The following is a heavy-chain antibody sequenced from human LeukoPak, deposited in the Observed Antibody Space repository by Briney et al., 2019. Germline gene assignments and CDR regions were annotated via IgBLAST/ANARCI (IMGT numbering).Heavy chain of an antibody. Sequence: PSETLSLTCTVSGGSISSSSYYWGWIRQPPGKGLEWIGSIYYSGNTYYNPSLKSRVTISGDTSKNQFSLNLSSVTAADTAVYYCARQSSSTGWYPRNYYFDYWGQGTLVTVSS. CDR3: ARQSSSTGWYPRNYYFDY. D-gene: IGHD6-19*01. CDR2: IYYSGNT. J-gene: IGHJ4*02. CDR1: GGSISSSSYY. V-gene: IGHV4-39*07.